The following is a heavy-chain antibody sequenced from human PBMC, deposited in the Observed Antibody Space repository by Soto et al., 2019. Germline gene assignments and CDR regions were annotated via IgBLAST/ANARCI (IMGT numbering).Heavy chain of an antibody. CDR1: GYTFTDYY. D-gene: IGHD6-6*01. CDR2: INPQSGGT. V-gene: IGHV1-2*04. J-gene: IGHJ4*02. Sequence: ASVKVSCKTSGYTFTDYYLHWVRQAPGQGLEWMGWINPQSGGTNYAQRFRDWVTLTRDSSISTAYMELSRLKSDSTAVYYCARVPNFFEYSSPTHAYHFDYWGQGTLVTVSS. CDR3: ARVPNFFEYSSPTHAYHFDY.